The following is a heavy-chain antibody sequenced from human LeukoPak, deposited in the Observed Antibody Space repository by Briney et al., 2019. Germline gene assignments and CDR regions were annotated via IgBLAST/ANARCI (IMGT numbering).Heavy chain of an antibody. D-gene: IGHD1-1*01. CDR3: AKVKSYNSAPGLRMDV. CDR2: ISGSGGST. J-gene: IGHJ6*02. CDR1: GFTFSNYA. V-gene: IGHV3-23*01. Sequence: GGSLRLSCAASGFTFSNYAMTWVRQAPGKGLEWVSGISGSGGSTYYADSVKGRFTISRDNSKNTLYLQMNSLRAEDTAVYYCAKVKSYNSAPGLRMDVWGQGTTVTVSS.